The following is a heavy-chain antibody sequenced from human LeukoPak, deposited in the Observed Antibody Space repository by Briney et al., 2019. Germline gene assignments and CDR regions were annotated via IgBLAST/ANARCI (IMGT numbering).Heavy chain of an antibody. D-gene: IGHD3-10*01. CDR1: GGSISSYY. Sequence: SETLCLTCTVSGGSISSYYWSWIRQPPGKGLEWIGYIYYSGSTNYNPSLKSRVTISVDTSKNQFSLKLSSVTAADTAVYYCARDREAASGLFDYWGQGTLVTVSS. J-gene: IGHJ4*02. CDR3: ARDREAASGLFDY. CDR2: IYYSGST. V-gene: IGHV4-59*01.